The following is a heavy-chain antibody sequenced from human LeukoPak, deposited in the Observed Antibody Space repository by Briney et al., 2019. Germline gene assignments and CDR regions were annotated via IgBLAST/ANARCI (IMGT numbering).Heavy chain of an antibody. D-gene: IGHD4-23*01. CDR2: ISSSGTTI. CDR1: GFTFSSYG. V-gene: IGHV3-48*01. Sequence: GRSLRLSCAASGFTFSSYGMSWVRQAPGKGREWISYISSSGTTIYYADSVKGRFTISRDNAKNSLSLQMNGLRADDTAVYYCARDFGSGRRWFDYWGRGTLVTVSS. J-gene: IGHJ4*02. CDR3: ARDFGSGRRWFDY.